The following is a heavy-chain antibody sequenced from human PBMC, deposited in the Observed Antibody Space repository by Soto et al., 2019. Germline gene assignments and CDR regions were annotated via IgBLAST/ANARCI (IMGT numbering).Heavy chain of an antibody. CDR2: IYHTGTT. J-gene: IGHJ5*02. D-gene: IGHD3-22*01. CDR3: ARGINYYDSSGDSWFDP. V-gene: IGHV4-30-2*01. CDR1: GGSINSGDYS. Sequence: PSETLSLTCTVSGGSINSGDYSWTWIRQPPGKGLEWIGYIYHTGTTYYNMSLKSRVTISVDRSKNQFSLKLSSVTAADTALYYCARGINYYDSSGDSWFDPWGQGTLVTVSS.